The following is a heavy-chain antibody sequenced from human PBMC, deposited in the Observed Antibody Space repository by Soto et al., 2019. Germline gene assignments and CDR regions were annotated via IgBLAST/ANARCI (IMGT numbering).Heavy chain of an antibody. CDR2: ISPSTSYK. CDR1: GFTFSSYS. J-gene: IGHJ4*02. V-gene: IGHV3-21*01. D-gene: IGHD2-15*01. Sequence: GGSLRLSCAAAGFTFSSYSMNWVRQAPGKGLEWVSSISPSTSYKYYADSVKGRFTISRDNAKNSLYLQMNSLRAEDTAVYYCARDGVVVAATHYFDYWGQGTLVTVSS. CDR3: ARDGVVVAATHYFDY.